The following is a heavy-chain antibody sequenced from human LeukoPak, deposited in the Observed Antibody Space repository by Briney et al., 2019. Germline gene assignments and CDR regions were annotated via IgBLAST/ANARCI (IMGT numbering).Heavy chain of an antibody. D-gene: IGHD4-17*01. CDR2: IYSGGST. CDR1: GFTFDSYA. CDR3: ARAYGDRHLDY. Sequence: PGGSLRLSCAASGFTFDSYAMSWVRQAPGKGLEWVSVIYSGGSTYYADSVKGRFTISRDNSKNTLYLQMNSLRAEDTAVYYCARAYGDRHLDYWGQGTLVTVSS. V-gene: IGHV3-66*01. J-gene: IGHJ4*02.